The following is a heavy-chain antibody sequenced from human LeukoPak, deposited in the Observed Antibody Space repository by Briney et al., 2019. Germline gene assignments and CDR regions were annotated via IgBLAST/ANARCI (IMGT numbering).Heavy chain of an antibody. Sequence: SETLSLTCAVSGGSISSNNWWSWVRQPPGKGLEWIGEIYHSGSTNYNPSLKSRVTISVDKSKNQFSLKLSSVTAADTAVYYCAITMIVGSHYFDYWGQGTLVTVSS. CDR2: IYHSGST. J-gene: IGHJ4*02. D-gene: IGHD3-22*01. V-gene: IGHV4-4*02. CDR3: AITMIVGSHYFDY. CDR1: GGSISSNNW.